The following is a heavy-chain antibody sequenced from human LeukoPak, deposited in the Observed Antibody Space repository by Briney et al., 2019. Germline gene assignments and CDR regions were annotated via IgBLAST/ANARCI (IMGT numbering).Heavy chain of an antibody. Sequence: SETLSLTCTVSGGSISSYYWSWIRQPPGKGLEWIGYIYYSGSTNYNPSLKSRVTISVDTSKNQFSLKLSSVTAADTAVYYCARVRWFGEQNWFDPWGQGTLVTVSS. CDR2: IYYSGST. D-gene: IGHD3-10*01. V-gene: IGHV4-59*01. CDR3: ARVRWFGEQNWFDP. CDR1: GGSISSYY. J-gene: IGHJ5*02.